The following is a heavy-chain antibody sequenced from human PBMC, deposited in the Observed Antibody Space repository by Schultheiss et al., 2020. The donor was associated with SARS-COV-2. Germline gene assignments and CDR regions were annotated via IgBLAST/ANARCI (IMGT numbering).Heavy chain of an antibody. Sequence: SETLSLTCVVYGGSFSGYYWSWIRQPPGKGLEWIGEINHSGSTNYNPSLKSRVTISVDTSKNQFSLKLSSVTAADTAVYYCARDFRVRYEYYGMDVWGQGTTVTVSS. CDR1: GGSFSGYY. V-gene: IGHV4-34*01. J-gene: IGHJ6*02. CDR3: ARDFRVRYEYYGMDV. CDR2: INHSGST. D-gene: IGHD3-9*01.